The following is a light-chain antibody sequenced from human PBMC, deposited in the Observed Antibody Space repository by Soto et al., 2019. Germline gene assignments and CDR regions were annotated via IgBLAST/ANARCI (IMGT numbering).Light chain of an antibody. Sequence: EIVMTQSPATLSVSPGERVTFSCRASQSITSNLAWYQHKPGQAPRLLISGASTGATGIPARFSGSGSGTEFTLTINSLQSEDFALYYCQQHDTWPVTFGGGTKVDI. V-gene: IGKV3-15*01. CDR3: QQHDTWPVT. CDR1: QSITSN. J-gene: IGKJ4*01. CDR2: GAS.